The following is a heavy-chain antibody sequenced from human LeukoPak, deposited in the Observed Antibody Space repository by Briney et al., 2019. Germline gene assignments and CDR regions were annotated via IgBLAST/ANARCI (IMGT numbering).Heavy chain of an antibody. CDR2: IKQDGSEK. CDR1: GFTFSRYW. J-gene: IGHJ6*03. Sequence: GGSLRLSCAASGFTFSRYWMSWIRQAPGKGLEWVANIKQDGSEKYYVDSVKGRFTISRENAKNSLSLQMNSLRAEDTAVYYCASVNITVAERDYMDVWGTGTTVTVSS. V-gene: IGHV3-7*01. CDR3: ASVNITVAERDYMDV. D-gene: IGHD6-19*01.